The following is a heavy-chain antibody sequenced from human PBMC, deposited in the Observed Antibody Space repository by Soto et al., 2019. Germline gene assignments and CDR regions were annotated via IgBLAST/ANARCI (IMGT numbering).Heavy chain of an antibody. CDR3: SGDRLYYYDSSGYCFVY. D-gene: IGHD3-22*01. CDR2: IIPIFGTA. V-gene: IGHV1-69*12. Sequence: QVQLVQSGAEVKKPGSSVKVSFKASGGTFSSYAISWVRQAPGQGLEWMGGIIPIFGTANYAQKFQGRVTITADDCTSPGYMELSSLRSEDTAVYYCSGDRLYYYDSSGYCFVYWGQGTLVTVSS. CDR1: GGTFSSYA. J-gene: IGHJ4*02.